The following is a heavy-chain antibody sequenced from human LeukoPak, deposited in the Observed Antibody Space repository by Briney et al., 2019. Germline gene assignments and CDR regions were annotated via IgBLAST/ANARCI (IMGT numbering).Heavy chain of an antibody. Sequence: PSETLSLTCTVSGASIASSDYYWSWIRQPPGKVVEWIGYIYYSGSTNYNPSLKSRVTISVDTSKNQVSLKLRSVTAADTAVYYSARGARTSVVPAAIGWLDPWGLGTLVIVSS. CDR2: IYYSGST. CDR1: GASIASSDYY. V-gene: IGHV4-61*08. CDR3: ARGARTSVVPAAIGWLDP. D-gene: IGHD2-2*01. J-gene: IGHJ5*02.